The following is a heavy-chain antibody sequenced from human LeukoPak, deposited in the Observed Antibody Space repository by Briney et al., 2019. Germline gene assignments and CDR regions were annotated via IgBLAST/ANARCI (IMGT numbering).Heavy chain of an antibody. CDR2: FNPNSGGT. J-gene: IGHJ4*02. CDR1: GYTFTGYY. CDR3: ARDLEGDGYNYYFDY. V-gene: IGHV1-2*02. D-gene: IGHD5-24*01. Sequence: ASVKVSCKASGYTFTGYYMHWVRQAPGQGLEWMGWFNPNSGGTNYAQKFQGRVTMTRDTSISTAYMELSRLRSDDTAVYYCARDLEGDGYNYYFDYWGQGTLVTVSS.